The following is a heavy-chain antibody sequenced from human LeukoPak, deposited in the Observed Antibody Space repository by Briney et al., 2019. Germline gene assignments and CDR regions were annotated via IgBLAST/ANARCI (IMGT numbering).Heavy chain of an antibody. Sequence: ASVKVSCKASGYTFTSYGISWVRQAPGQGLEWLGWISTYNGNTHYAQKLQGRVTMTTDTSTTTAYMELRSLRSDDTAVYYCARVPTRWYYYDSSGNSRAFDIWGQGTMVTVSS. CDR1: GYTFTSYG. D-gene: IGHD3-22*01. V-gene: IGHV1-18*01. J-gene: IGHJ3*02. CDR2: ISTYNGNT. CDR3: ARVPTRWYYYDSSGNSRAFDI.